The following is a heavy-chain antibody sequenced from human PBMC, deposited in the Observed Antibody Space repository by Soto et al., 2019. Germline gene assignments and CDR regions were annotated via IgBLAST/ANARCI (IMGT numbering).Heavy chain of an antibody. D-gene: IGHD6-13*01. CDR2: INAGNGNT. CDR1: GYSFTSYT. CDR3: ARNRPDIAATGSRWFDP. J-gene: IGHJ5*02. V-gene: IGHV1-3*01. Sequence: ASVKVSCKASGYSFTSYTMDWVRQAPGQRLEWMGWINAGNGNTKYSQKFQGRVTITRDTSTSTTYMELSSLRSEDTAVYYCARNRPDIAATGSRWFDPWGQGTLVPVSS.